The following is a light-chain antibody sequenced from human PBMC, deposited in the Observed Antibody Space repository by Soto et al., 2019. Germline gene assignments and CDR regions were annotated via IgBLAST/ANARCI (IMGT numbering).Light chain of an antibody. CDR1: SGYSNYK. V-gene: IGLV9-49*01. CDR2: VGTGGIVG. Sequence: QLVLTQPPSASASLGASVTLTCTLSSGYSNYKVDWYQQRPGKGPRFVMRVGTGGIVGSKGDGIPDRFSVLGSGLNRYLTIKNIQEEDERDYQGGADHGSGSNFLFVFGGGTKVTVL. CDR3: GADHGSGSNFLFV. J-gene: IGLJ2*01.